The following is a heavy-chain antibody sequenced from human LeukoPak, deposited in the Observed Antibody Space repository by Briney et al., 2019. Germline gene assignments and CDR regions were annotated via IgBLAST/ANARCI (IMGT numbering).Heavy chain of an antibody. CDR1: GYTFTGYY. Sequence: GASVKVSCKASGYTFTGYYMHWVRQAPGQGLEWMGWINPNSGGTNYAQKFQGRVTMTRDTSISTAYMELSRLRSDDTAVYYCARDDYYDSSGYFDWGQGTLVTVSS. V-gene: IGHV1-2*02. CDR2: INPNSGGT. CDR3: ARDDYYDSSGYFD. D-gene: IGHD3-22*01. J-gene: IGHJ4*02.